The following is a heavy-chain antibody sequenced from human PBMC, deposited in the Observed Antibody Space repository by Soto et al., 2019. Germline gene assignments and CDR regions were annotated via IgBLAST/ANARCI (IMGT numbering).Heavy chain of an antibody. CDR3: ARLSVATTTALDY. J-gene: IGHJ4*02. D-gene: IGHD1-1*01. V-gene: IGHV4-4*02. CDR2: IFHTGST. CDR1: GGSITTTNW. Sequence: SETLSLTCAVSGGSITTTNWWGWVRQPPGKGLEWIGEIFHTGSTNYYPSLKSRVTISVDKSKNQFSLHLSSVTAADKAVYYCARLSVATTTALDYWGQGTLVTVSS.